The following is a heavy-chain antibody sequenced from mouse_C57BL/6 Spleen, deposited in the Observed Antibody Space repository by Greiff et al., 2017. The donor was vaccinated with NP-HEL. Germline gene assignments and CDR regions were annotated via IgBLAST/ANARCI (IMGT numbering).Heavy chain of an antibody. Sequence: EVKLQESGGGLVKPGGSLKLSCAASGFTFSSYAMSWVRQTPEKRLEWVATISDGGSYTYYPDNVKGRFTISRDNAKNNLYLQMSHLKSEDTAMYYCAREGELGRQGYFDYWGQGTTLTVSS. V-gene: IGHV5-4*01. J-gene: IGHJ2*01. CDR2: ISDGGSYT. CDR3: AREGELGRQGYFDY. D-gene: IGHD4-1*01. CDR1: GFTFSSYA.